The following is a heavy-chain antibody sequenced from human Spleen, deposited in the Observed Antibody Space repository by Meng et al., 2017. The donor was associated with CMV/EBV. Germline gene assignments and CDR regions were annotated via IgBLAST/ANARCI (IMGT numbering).Heavy chain of an antibody. D-gene: IGHD2-2*01. V-gene: IGHV4-61*01. Sequence: GSLRLSRTVSGGSVSSGSYYWNWVRQPPGKGLEWIGYIFYSGSTTYNPSIKSRVTISVDTSKNQLSLKLSSVTAADTAVYYCASSWYCGTISFPGGMDVWGQGTTVTVSS. J-gene: IGHJ6*02. CDR3: ASSWYCGTISFPGGMDV. CDR2: IFYSGST. CDR1: GGSVSSGSYY.